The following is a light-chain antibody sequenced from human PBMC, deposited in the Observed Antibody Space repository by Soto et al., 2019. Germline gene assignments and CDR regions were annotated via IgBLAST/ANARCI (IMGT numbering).Light chain of an antibody. CDR2: AAS. Sequence: DIQMTQSPSSLSATVGDRVTITCRASQSISNYLNWYQQKPGKAPDLLIYAASSLQSGVPSRFSGSGSGTDFTLTISSLQPEDFATYYCHQSYSNPRTFGQGSMV. J-gene: IGKJ1*01. V-gene: IGKV1-39*01. CDR3: HQSYSNPRT. CDR1: QSISNY.